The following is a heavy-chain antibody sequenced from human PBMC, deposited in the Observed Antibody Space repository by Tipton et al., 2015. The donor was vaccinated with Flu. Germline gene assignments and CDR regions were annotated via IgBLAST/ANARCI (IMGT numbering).Heavy chain of an antibody. CDR3: ARDLRGYSGYTGGDAFDL. D-gene: IGHD5-12*01. Sequence: TLSLTCTVSGGSVTSSYWSWIRQPAGKGLEWIGRISTSGSTNYNASLESRVTMSRDTSKNHFSPRLSSATAADTALYYCARDLRGYSGYTGGDAFDLWGPGIMVTVSS. CDR1: GGSVTSSY. V-gene: IGHV4-4*07. CDR2: ISTSGST. J-gene: IGHJ3*01.